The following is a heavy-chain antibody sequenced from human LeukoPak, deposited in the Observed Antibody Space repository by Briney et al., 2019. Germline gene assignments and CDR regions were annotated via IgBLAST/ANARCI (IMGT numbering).Heavy chain of an antibody. J-gene: IGHJ4*02. CDR1: GGTFSSYA. D-gene: IGHD5-18*01. CDR3: ARDTPADSYGFFDY. CDR2: IIPIFGTA. V-gene: IGHV1-69*06. Sequence: GSSVKVSCKASGGTFSSYAISWVRQAPGQGLEWMGGIIPIFGTANYAQKFQGRVTITADKSTSTAYMELSSLRSEDTAVYYCARDTPADSYGFFDYWGQGTLVTVSS.